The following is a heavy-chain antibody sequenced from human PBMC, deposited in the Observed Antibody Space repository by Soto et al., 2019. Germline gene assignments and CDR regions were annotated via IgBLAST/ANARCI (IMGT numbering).Heavy chain of an antibody. V-gene: IGHV3-49*04. J-gene: IGHJ4*02. CDR2: IRSKAYGGTT. Sequence: GGSLRLSCTAYGFTFGDYAMSWVRQAPGKGLEWVGFIRSKAYGGTTEYAASVKGRFTISRDDSKSIAYLQMNSLKTEDTAVYYCTTTRTPGIAVAGLDYWGQGTLVTVSS. CDR3: TTTRTPGIAVAGLDY. CDR1: GFTFGDYA. D-gene: IGHD6-19*01.